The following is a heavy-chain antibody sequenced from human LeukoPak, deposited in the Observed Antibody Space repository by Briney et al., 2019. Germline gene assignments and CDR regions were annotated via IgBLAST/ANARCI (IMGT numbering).Heavy chain of an antibody. J-gene: IGHJ4*02. D-gene: IGHD6-13*01. CDR1: GGSISGYY. CDR2: IYYSGNS. CDR3: ARGPAAAGSLDY. Sequence: SETLSLTCTVSGGSISGYYWSWIRQPPGKGLEWIGYIYYSGNSNYNPSLKSRVTISADTSKNQFSLKLSSVTAADTAVYYCARGPAAAGSLDYWGQGTLVTVSS. V-gene: IGHV4-59*12.